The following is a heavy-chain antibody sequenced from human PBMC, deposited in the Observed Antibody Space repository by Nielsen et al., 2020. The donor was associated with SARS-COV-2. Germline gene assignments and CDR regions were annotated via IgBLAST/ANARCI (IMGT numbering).Heavy chain of an antibody. D-gene: IGHD3-22*01. V-gene: IGHV3-23*01. CDR2: ISGQGAST. CDR3: AREDDSSGYTYGMDV. Sequence: GESLKISCAVSEFSFEKSAMSWVRQAPGKGLEWVSTISGQGASTYYADSVKGRFTISRDNFKNTLDLQMNSLRAEDTAVYYCAREDDSSGYTYGMDVWGQGTTVTVSS. J-gene: IGHJ6*02. CDR1: EFSFEKSA.